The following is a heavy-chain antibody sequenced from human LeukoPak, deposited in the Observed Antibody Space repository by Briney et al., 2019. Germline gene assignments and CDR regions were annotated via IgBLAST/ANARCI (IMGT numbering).Heavy chain of an antibody. CDR1: GFTFSSYW. CDR2: INSDGSST. J-gene: IGHJ1*01. Sequence: PSGGSLRLSCAASGFTFSSYWMHWVRQAPGKGLVWVSRINSDGSSTSYADSVKGRFTISRDNAKNTLYLQMNSLRAEDTAVYYSASTAAAGSREYFQHWGQGTLVTVSS. CDR3: ASTAAAGSREYFQH. V-gene: IGHV3-74*01. D-gene: IGHD6-13*01.